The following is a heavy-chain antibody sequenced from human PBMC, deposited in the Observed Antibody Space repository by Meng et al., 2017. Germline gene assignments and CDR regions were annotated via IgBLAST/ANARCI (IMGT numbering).Heavy chain of an antibody. J-gene: IGHJ4*02. D-gene: IGHD3-22*01. CDR1: GGTFSGYA. CDR2: IIPIFGTA. CDR3: ARERLDYYDSSGYYLGGFDY. Sequence: GVGVEKPGPSGTVSCKAFGGTFSGYAISWVRKAPGQGLEWMGGIIPIFGTANYAQKFQGRVTITADESTSTAYMELSSLRSEDTAVYYCARERLDYYDSSGYYLGGFDYWGQGTLVTVSS. V-gene: IGHV1-69*01.